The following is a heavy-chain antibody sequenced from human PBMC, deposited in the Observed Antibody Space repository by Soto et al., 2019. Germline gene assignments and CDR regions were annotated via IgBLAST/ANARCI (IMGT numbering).Heavy chain of an antibody. V-gene: IGHV4-34*01. D-gene: IGHD3-9*01. J-gene: IGHJ4*02. CDR2: INHSGST. Sequence: SETLSLTCAVYGGSFSGYYWSWIRQPPGKGLEWIGEINHSGSTNYNPSLKSRVTISVDTSKNQFSLKLSSVTAADTAVYYCARLVRLRYFDWLPDYWGQGTLVTVSS. CDR3: ARLVRLRYFDWLPDY. CDR1: GGSFSGYY.